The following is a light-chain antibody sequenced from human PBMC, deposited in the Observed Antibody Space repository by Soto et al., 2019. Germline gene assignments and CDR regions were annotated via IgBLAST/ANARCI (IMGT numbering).Light chain of an antibody. CDR2: EGS. J-gene: IGLJ2*01. V-gene: IGLV2-23*01. CDR3: CSYAGSSTLL. Sequence: QSALTQPASVSGSPGQSITISCTGTSSDVGGYNLVSWYQQHPGKTPKLMIYEGSKRPSGVSKRFSGSKSCNTAYLTISGLQAEDEADYYCCSYAGSSTLLFGGGTQLTVL. CDR1: SSDVGGYNL.